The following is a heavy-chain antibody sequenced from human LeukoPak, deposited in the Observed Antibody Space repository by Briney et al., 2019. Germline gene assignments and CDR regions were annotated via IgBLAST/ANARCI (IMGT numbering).Heavy chain of an antibody. CDR2: TYYRSKWSF. CDR1: GDSIFTNNVA. D-gene: IGHD6-6*01. CDR3: ARGKYTSFDN. V-gene: IGHV6-1*01. Sequence: SQTLSLTCAISGDSIFTNNVAWNWIRQSPSRGLEWLGRTYYRSKWSFDYAVSVKSRITINADTSKNQFSLQLSSVTPEDTAEYYCARGKYTSFDNWGQGTLVTVSS. J-gene: IGHJ4*02.